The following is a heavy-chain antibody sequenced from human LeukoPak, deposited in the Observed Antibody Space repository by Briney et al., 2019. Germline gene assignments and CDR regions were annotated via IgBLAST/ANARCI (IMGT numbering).Heavy chain of an antibody. Sequence: PSETLSLTCTVSGGSISSYYWSWIRQPPGKGLEWIGYIYYSGSTNYNPSLKSRVTISVDTSKNQFSLKLSSVTAADTAVYYCARYDSSGYPSRVLFPTRDDAFDIWGQGTMVTVSS. D-gene: IGHD3-22*01. CDR1: GGSISSYY. V-gene: IGHV4-59*01. CDR3: ARYDSSGYPSRVLFPTRDDAFDI. J-gene: IGHJ3*02. CDR2: IYYSGST.